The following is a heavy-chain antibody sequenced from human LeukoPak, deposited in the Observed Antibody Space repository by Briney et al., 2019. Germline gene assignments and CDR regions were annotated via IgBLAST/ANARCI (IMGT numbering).Heavy chain of an antibody. D-gene: IGHD2-2*01. CDR2: ISSNVGST. CDR3: VKARRYCSSTSCPYYFDY. Sequence: PGGSLRLSCSASGFTFSSYAMHWVRQAPGKGVEYVSAISSNVGSTYYADSVKGRFTISRDNSKNTLYLRMSSLRAEDTAVYYCVKARRYCSSTSCPYYFDYWGQGTLVTVSS. V-gene: IGHV3-64D*06. J-gene: IGHJ4*02. CDR1: GFTFSSYA.